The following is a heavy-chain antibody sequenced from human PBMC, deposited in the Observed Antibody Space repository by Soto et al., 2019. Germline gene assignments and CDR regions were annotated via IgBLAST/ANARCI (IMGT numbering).Heavy chain of an antibody. D-gene: IGHD6-19*01. CDR2: MNPNSGNT. J-gene: IGHJ3*02. V-gene: IGHV1-8*01. CDR3: ARGFVLAGTRDAFDI. CDR1: VYTFTSYD. Sequence: ASVKVSCKASVYTFTSYDINWVRQATGQGLEWMGWMNPNSGNTGYAQKFQGRVTMTRNTSISTAYMELSSLRSEDTAVYYCARGFVLAGTRDAFDIWGQGTMVTVSS.